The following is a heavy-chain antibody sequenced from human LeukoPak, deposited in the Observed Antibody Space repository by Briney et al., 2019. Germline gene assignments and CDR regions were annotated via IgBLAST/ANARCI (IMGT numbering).Heavy chain of an antibody. Sequence: ASVKVSCTASNYTFIRYGITWVRQAPGQGLEWLAWISPYNGNTKYAQKFQGRVTMTTDTSTSTAYMELRSLTSDDTAVYYCAREESIGRYQFLHDSWGQGTLVTVSS. J-gene: IGHJ4*02. CDR3: AREESIGRYQFLHDS. D-gene: IGHD1-26*01. V-gene: IGHV1-18*01. CDR1: NYTFIRYG. CDR2: ISPYNGNT.